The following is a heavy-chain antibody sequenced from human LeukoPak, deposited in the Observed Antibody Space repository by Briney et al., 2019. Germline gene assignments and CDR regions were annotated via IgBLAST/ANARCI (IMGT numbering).Heavy chain of an antibody. V-gene: IGHV4-39*07. J-gene: IGHJ4*02. D-gene: IGHD3-22*01. CDR1: GGSISSSPYY. CDR2: IYYSGTT. CDR3: ALYYYDSSGYYPKY. Sequence: SETLSLTCTVSGGSISSSPYYWGWIRQPPGKGLEWIGSIYYSGTTHYSPSLESRVTISVDTSKNQFSLKLSSVTAADTAVYYCALYYYDSSGYYPKYWGQGTLVTVSS.